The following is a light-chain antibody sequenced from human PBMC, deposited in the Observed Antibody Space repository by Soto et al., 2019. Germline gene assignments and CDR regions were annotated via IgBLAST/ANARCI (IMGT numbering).Light chain of an antibody. CDR3: SSYTRSSTLI. CDR1: SSDIGGYNY. V-gene: IGLV2-14*01. CDR2: EVT. Sequence: QSALTQPASVSGSPGQSITISCTGTSSDIGGYNYVSWYQQHPGKAPQLLIYEVTNRPSGVSNRFSGSKSGNTASLTISGLQAEDEADYYCSSYTRSSTLIFGIGTKVTVL. J-gene: IGLJ1*01.